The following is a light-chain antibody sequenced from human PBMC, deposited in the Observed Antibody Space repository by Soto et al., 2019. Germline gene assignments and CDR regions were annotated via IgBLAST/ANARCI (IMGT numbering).Light chain of an antibody. V-gene: IGLV2-23*01. CDR1: SSDVGTYNL. CDR2: EGS. Sequence: SVLTQPASVSGSPGQSITISCTGTSSDVGTYNLVSWYQQRPGKAPKLMIYEGSKRPSGVSNRFSGSKSGNTASLTISGLQAEDEADYYCCSYAGSITYVFGTGTKVTVL. J-gene: IGLJ1*01. CDR3: CSYAGSITYV.